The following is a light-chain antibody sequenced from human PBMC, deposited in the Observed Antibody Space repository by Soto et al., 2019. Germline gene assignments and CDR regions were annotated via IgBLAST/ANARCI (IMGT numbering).Light chain of an antibody. CDR2: EVS. J-gene: IGLJ1*01. CDR3: SSYTRSSTLV. Sequence: QSVLTQPASVSGSPGQSISISCTGTSSDVGGYDYVSWYQQHPDRAPKLMIYEVSNRPSGFSNRFSGSKSGNTASLSISGLQAEDEADYYCSSYTRSSTLVCGTGTNVTVL. V-gene: IGLV2-14*01. CDR1: SSDVGGYDY.